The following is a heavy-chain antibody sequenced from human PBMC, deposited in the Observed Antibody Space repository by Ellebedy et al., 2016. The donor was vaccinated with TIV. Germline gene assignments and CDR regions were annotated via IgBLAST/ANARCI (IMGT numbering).Heavy chain of an antibody. CDR3: TRETNPPPGALAGTGFDC. D-gene: IGHD6-19*01. Sequence: PGGSLRLSCVASGFSLSTYGMHWVRQAPGKGLEWVAFKRFDGRNEYNGDSVKGRFIISRDLSKNTLYLQMNRMTSDDTGIYYCTRETNPPPGALAGTGFDCWGQGTLVIVSS. J-gene: IGHJ4*02. CDR2: KRFDGRNE. V-gene: IGHV3-30*02. CDR1: GFSLSTYG.